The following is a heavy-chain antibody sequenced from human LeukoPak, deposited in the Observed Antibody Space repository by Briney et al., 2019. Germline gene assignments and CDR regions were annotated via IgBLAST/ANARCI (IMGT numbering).Heavy chain of an antibody. Sequence: SVKVSCKASGGTFSSYAISWVRQAPGQGLEWMGRIIPIFGIANYAQKFQGRVTITADKSTSTAYMELSSLRSEDTAGYYCARADDSSGYSPPAGGMDVWGQGTTVTVSS. D-gene: IGHD3-22*01. CDR1: GGTFSSYA. CDR2: IIPIFGIA. J-gene: IGHJ6*02. CDR3: ARADDSSGYSPPAGGMDV. V-gene: IGHV1-69*04.